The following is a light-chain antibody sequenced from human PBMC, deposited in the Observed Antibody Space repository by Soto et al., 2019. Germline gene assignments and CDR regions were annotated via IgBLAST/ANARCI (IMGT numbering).Light chain of an antibody. CDR2: DAS. CDR1: QNIRSR. Sequence: DFQMTQSPSTLSASVGDRVTITCRASQNIRSRLAWFQQKPGKAPKLLIYDASSLESGVPQRFSGSGSGTEFTLTISCLQSEDFATYYCQQYYSYPITFGQGTRLEIK. J-gene: IGKJ5*01. V-gene: IGKV1-5*01. CDR3: QQYYSYPIT.